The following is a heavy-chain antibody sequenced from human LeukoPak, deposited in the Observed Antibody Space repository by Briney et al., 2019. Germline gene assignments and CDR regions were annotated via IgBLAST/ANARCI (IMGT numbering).Heavy chain of an antibody. CDR1: GGSISSGNYH. Sequence: TSETLSLTCTVSGGSISSGNYHWSWIRQPPGKGLEWIGYIYYTGSTDYNPSLKSRVTISVDTSKNQFSLKLSSVTAADTAVYYCARDYDILTGSFDIWGQGTMVTVSS. CDR2: IYYTGST. J-gene: IGHJ3*02. V-gene: IGHV4-61*01. D-gene: IGHD3-9*01. CDR3: ARDYDILTGSFDI.